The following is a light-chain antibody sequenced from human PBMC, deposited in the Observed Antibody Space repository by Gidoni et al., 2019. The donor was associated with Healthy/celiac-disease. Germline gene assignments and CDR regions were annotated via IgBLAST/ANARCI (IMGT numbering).Light chain of an antibody. Sequence: IVMTQSPATLSVSPGERATLSCRASQSVSSNLAWSQQKPGQAPRLLIYGASTRATGIPARFSGSGSGTEFTLTISSLQSEDFAVYYCQQYNNWPLFTFGPGTKVDIK. J-gene: IGKJ3*01. CDR1: QSVSSN. CDR3: QQYNNWPLFT. CDR2: GAS. V-gene: IGKV3-15*01.